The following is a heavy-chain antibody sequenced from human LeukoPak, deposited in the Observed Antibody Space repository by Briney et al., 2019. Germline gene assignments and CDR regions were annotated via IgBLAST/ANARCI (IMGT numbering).Heavy chain of an antibody. V-gene: IGHV3-23*01. CDR1: GFTFDNFA. J-gene: IGHJ4*02. CDR3: AKDTSPFMTTVNFDY. D-gene: IGHD4-17*01. CDR2: ITGSGGST. Sequence: GGSLRLSCAPSGFTFDNFAMTWVRQAPGKGLEWVSEITGSGGSTYYADSVKGRFTISRDNSKNTLYLQMNSLRAEDTAVYYCAKDTSPFMTTVNFDYWGQGTLVTVSS.